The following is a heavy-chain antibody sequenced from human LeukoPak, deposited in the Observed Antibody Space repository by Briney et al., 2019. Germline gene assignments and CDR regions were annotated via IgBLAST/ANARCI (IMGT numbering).Heavy chain of an antibody. Sequence: GESLKISCKGSGYTFSSHWIGWVRQMPGKGLEWMGIIYPDDSDTRYTPSFQGQVTISADKSSTTAYLQWSSLKASDTAMYYCARLSGLYSSSRSGSYFGYWGLGTLVTVSS. J-gene: IGHJ4*02. V-gene: IGHV5-51*01. D-gene: IGHD6-13*01. CDR3: ARLSGLYSSSRSGSYFGY. CDR1: GYTFSSHW. CDR2: IYPDDSDT.